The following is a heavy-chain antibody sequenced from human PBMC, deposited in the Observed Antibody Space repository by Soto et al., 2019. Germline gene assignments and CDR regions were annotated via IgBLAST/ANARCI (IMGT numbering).Heavy chain of an antibody. Sequence: PSETLSLTCTVSGGSITYGNFYWAWIRQTPGKGLEWIGSIHSSGTTFSSPSLKSRVSVSADTSKNQFFLRLSSVTAADKGVYFCARPVGPIGRSLEELPTDMDVWGKGTTVTVAS. D-gene: IGHD3-3*01. CDR2: IHSSGTT. J-gene: IGHJ6*03. CDR1: GGSITYGNFY. V-gene: IGHV4-39*01. CDR3: ARPVGPIGRSLEELPTDMDV.